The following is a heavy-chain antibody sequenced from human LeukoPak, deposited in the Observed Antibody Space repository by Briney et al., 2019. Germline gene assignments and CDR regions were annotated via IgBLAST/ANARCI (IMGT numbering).Heavy chain of an antibody. CDR2: ISSNGGST. J-gene: IGHJ4*02. CDR3: VKDQRIAVAAYYIDY. CDR1: GFTLSSYA. Sequence: GGSLRLSCSASGFTLSSYAMHWVRQAPGKGLEYVSAISSNGGSTYYADSVKGRFTISRDNSKNTLYLQMSSLRAEDTAVYYCVKDQRIAVAAYYIDYWGQGTLVTVSS. V-gene: IGHV3-64D*06. D-gene: IGHD6-19*01.